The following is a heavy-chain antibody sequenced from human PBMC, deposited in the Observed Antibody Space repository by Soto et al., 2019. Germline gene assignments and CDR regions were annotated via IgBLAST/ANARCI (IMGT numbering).Heavy chain of an antibody. CDR3: ASGYDSSGYYSRTNPLDY. CDR1: GGTFSSYT. Sequence: GASVKVSCKASGGTFSSYTISWVRQAPGQGLEWMGRIIPILGIANYAQKFQGRVTITADKSTSTAYMELSSLRSEDTAVYYCASGYDSSGYYSRTNPLDYWGQGTLVTVSS. CDR2: IIPILGIA. D-gene: IGHD3-22*01. V-gene: IGHV1-69*02. J-gene: IGHJ4*02.